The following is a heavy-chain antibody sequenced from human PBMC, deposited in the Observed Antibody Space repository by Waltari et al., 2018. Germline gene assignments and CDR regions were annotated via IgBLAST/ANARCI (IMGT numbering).Heavy chain of an antibody. CDR1: GYAVNSGFY. CDR3: SRQVLGYCTSAACRRLES. J-gene: IGHJ4*02. CDR2: IYHDGTN. D-gene: IGHD2-2*03. Sequence: QVQLQESGPGLVKSSETLSLTCDVSGYAVNSGFYWGWIRQAPGKGLEWVATIYHDGTNFYNPSLKSRPSVSMDTSKNQISLTLKSVTAADTAVYYCSRQVLGYCTSAACRRLESWGQGTLVTVSS. V-gene: IGHV4-38-2*01.